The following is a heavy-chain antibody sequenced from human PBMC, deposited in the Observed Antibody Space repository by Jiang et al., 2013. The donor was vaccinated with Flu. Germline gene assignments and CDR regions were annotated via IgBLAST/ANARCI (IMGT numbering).Heavy chain of an antibody. CDR3: AHRQLSNDAFDI. D-gene: IGHD1-1*01. CDR2: IYWDDDN. J-gene: IGHJ3*02. Sequence: TQTLTLTCTFSGFSFSTSGVNVGWIRQPPGKALEWLALIYWDDDNRYNPSLKSRLTITKDTSKNQVVLTMTNMDPVDTATYFCAHRQLSNDAFDIWGQGTMVTVSS. V-gene: IGHV2-5*02. CDR1: GFSFSTSGVN.